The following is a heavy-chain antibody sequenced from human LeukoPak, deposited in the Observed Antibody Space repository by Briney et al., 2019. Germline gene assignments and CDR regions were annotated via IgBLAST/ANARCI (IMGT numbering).Heavy chain of an antibody. V-gene: IGHV3-21*04. J-gene: IGHJ4*02. D-gene: IGHD3-3*02. CDR1: AFTFSSYS. Sequence: GGSLRLSCAASAFTFSSYSMNWVRQAPGKGLEWVSSISSSGSYVYYADSVKGRFTISGDNSKNTLYLQMNSLRAEDTAVYYCARDSEHFGYFDYWGQGTLVTVSS. CDR3: ARDSEHFGYFDY. CDR2: ISSSGSYV.